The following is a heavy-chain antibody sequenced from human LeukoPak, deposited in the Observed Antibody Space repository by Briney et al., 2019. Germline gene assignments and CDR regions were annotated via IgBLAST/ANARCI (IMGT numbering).Heavy chain of an antibody. D-gene: IGHD1-26*01. CDR2: IYYSGST. CDR3: ARSATGATDSFDY. Sequence: SETLSLTCTVSGGSISSSSYYWGWTRQPPGKGLEWIGSIYYSGSTYYNPSLKSRVTISVDTSKNQFSLKLSSVTAADTAVYYCARSATGATDSFDYWGQGTLVTVSS. J-gene: IGHJ4*02. V-gene: IGHV4-39*01. CDR1: GGSISSSSYY.